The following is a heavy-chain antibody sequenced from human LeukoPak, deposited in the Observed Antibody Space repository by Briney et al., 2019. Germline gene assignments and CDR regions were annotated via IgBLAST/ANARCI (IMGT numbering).Heavy chain of an antibody. Sequence: SEALSLTCTVSGGSISSHYWSWIRQPPGKGLEWIGYIYYSGSTNYNPFLKSRVTISVDTSKNQFSLKLSSVTAADTAVYYCARTDIVVVPAAIGGGWFDPWGQGTLVTVSS. CDR1: GGSISSHY. CDR2: IYYSGST. V-gene: IGHV4-59*11. CDR3: ARTDIVVVPAAIGGGWFDP. J-gene: IGHJ5*02. D-gene: IGHD2-2*01.